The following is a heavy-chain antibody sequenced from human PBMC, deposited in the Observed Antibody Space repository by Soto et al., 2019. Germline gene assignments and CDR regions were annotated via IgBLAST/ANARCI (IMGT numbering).Heavy chain of an antibody. CDR1: GGTFSSYA. CDR2: IIPIFGTA. CDR3: AREGKDYYDSSGSFDY. Sequence: QVQLVQSGAEVKQPGSSVKVSCKASGGTFSSYAISWVRQAPGQGLEWMGGIIPIFGTANYAQKFQGRVTITADESTSTAYMELSSLRSEDTAVYYCAREGKDYYDSSGSFDYWGQATLVTVSS. V-gene: IGHV1-69*01. D-gene: IGHD3-22*01. J-gene: IGHJ4*02.